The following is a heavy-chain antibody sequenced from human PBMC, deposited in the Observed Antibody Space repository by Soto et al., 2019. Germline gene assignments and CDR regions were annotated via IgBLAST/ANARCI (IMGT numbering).Heavy chain of an antibody. D-gene: IGHD1-26*01. Sequence: DVQLLESGGDLVQPGGSLRLSCAASGFIFSNYAMSWVRQAPGKGLEWVSLIRGSGGPTNYADSVKGRFTVSRDNSKKILLLQMNSLEAEDTDVYYSVKDCRVSYVCTDDWGQGTLVTVSS. J-gene: IGHJ4*02. V-gene: IGHV3-23*01. CDR2: IRGSGGPT. CDR1: GFIFSNYA. CDR3: VKDCRVSYVCTDD.